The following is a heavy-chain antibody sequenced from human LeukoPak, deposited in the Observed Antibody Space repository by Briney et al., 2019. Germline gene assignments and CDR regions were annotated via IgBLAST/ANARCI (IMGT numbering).Heavy chain of an antibody. J-gene: IGHJ4*02. Sequence: PGGSLRLSCAASGFTFRSYSMDWVRQAPGKGLEWVSSITDSSNYIYYADSLKGRFTISRDNAKNSLFLQMNSLRAEDTAVYYCARGIGAAGQYYFDSWGQGTLVTVSS. CDR2: ITDSSNYI. CDR3: ARGIGAAGQYYFDS. CDR1: GFTFRSYS. D-gene: IGHD6-13*01. V-gene: IGHV3-21*01.